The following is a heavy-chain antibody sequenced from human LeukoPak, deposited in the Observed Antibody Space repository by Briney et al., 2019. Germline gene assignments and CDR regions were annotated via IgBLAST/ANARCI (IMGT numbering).Heavy chain of an antibody. V-gene: IGHV4-59*01. D-gene: IGHD1-26*01. Sequence: SQTLSLTCTVSGGSISSYYWSWIRQPPGKGLEWIGYIYYSGSTNYNPSLKSRVTISVDTSKNQFSLKLSSVTAADTAVYYCARGGGSYFWFDPWGQGTLVTVSS. J-gene: IGHJ5*02. CDR2: IYYSGST. CDR3: ARGGGSYFWFDP. CDR1: GGSISSYY.